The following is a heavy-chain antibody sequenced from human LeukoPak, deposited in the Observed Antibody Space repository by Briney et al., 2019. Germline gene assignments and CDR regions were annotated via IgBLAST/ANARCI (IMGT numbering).Heavy chain of an antibody. V-gene: IGHV3-23*01. J-gene: IGHJ4*02. CDR2: ISGSGGST. CDR1: GVTFSSYA. Sequence: GGSLRLSCAASGVTFSSYAMSWVRQAPGKGLEWVSAISGSGGSTYYADSVKGRFTISRDNSKNTLYLQMNSLRAEDTAVYYCAKDREDSSSSGTLFDYWGQGTLVTVSS. CDR3: AKDREDSSSSGTLFDY. D-gene: IGHD6-13*01.